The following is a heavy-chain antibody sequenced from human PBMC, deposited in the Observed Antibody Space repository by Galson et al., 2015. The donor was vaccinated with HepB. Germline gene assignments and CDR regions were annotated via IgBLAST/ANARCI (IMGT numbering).Heavy chain of an antibody. D-gene: IGHD3-22*01. CDR3: ARDKGSGYYPSDY. CDR1: GFTFSSYA. V-gene: IGHV3-23*01. CDR2: ISGSGGST. Sequence: LRLSCAASGFTFSSYAMSWVRQAPGKGLEWVSAISGSGGSTYYADSVKGRFTISRDNSKNTLYLQMNSLRAEDTAVYYCARDKGSGYYPSDYWGQGTLVTVSS. J-gene: IGHJ4*02.